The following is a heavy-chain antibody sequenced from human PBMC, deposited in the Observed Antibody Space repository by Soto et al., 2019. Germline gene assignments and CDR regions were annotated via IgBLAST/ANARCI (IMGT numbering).Heavy chain of an antibody. D-gene: IGHD3-10*01. CDR2: ISYDGSNK. CDR1: GFTFSSYG. CDR3: SKDSVTMVRGVIGGTFDY. V-gene: IGHV3-30*18. J-gene: IGHJ4*02. Sequence: QVQLVESGGGVVQPGRSLRLSCAASGFTFSSYGMHWVRQAPGKGLECVAVISYDGSNKYYADSVKGRFTISRDNSKNTLYLNMNRLRAKDPAMSYWSKDSVTMVRGVIGGTFDYWGQGTLVTVSS.